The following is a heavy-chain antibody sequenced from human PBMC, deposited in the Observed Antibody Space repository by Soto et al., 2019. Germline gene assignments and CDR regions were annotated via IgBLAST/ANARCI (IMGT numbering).Heavy chain of an antibody. V-gene: IGHV4-31*03. D-gene: IGHD2-21*02. J-gene: IGHJ5*02. CDR2: IYYSGST. CDR1: GGSISSGGYY. CDR3: ARLAYCGGDCYPGWFDP. Sequence: LSLTCTVSGGSISSGGYYWSWIRQHPGKGLEWIGYIYYSGSTYYNPSLKSRVTISVDTSKNQFSLKLSSVTAADTAVYYCARLAYCGGDCYPGWFDPWGQGTLVTVSS.